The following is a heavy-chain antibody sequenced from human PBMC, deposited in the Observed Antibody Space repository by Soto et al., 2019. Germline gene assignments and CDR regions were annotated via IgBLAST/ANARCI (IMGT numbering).Heavy chain of an antibody. J-gene: IGHJ4*02. D-gene: IGHD2-15*01. CDR2: INEDGSAK. CDR1: GITFTTYW. Sequence: GGSLRLSCAASGITFTTYWMSWVRQAPGKGLEWVASINEDGSAKYYVDSVKGRFTISRDNAKNSLSLQMNSLRAEDTAVYYCATEGTKSGYCSGGCCRRNDYWGQGALVTVSS. V-gene: IGHV3-7*01. CDR3: ATEGTKSGYCSGGCCRRNDY.